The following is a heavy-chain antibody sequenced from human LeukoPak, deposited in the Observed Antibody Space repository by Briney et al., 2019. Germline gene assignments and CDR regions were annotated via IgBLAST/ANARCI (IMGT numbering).Heavy chain of an antibody. Sequence: QPGGSLRLSCAASGFTFSSYGMHWVRPAPGKGLEWVAVISYDGSNKYYADSVKGRFTISRDNSKNTLYLQMNSLRAEDTAVYYCAKSPLWGQGTLVTVSS. CDR1: GFTFSSYG. J-gene: IGHJ4*02. V-gene: IGHV3-30*18. CDR2: ISYDGSNK. CDR3: AKSPL.